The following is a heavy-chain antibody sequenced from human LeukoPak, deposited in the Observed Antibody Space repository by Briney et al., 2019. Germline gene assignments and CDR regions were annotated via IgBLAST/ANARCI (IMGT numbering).Heavy chain of an antibody. CDR2: VNPNSGGT. J-gene: IGHJ4*02. Sequence: ASVKVSCKASGYTFTGYYMHWVRQAPGQGLEWMGWVNPNSGGTNYAQKFQGRVTMTRDTSISTAYMELSRLRSDDTAVYYCARDGVDIVVVPAAMVIGYWGQGTLVTVSS. V-gene: IGHV1-2*02. D-gene: IGHD2-2*01. CDR3: ARDGVDIVVVPAAMVIGY. CDR1: GYTFTGYY.